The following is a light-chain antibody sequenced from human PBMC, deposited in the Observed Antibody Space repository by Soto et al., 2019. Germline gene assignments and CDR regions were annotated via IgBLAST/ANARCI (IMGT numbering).Light chain of an antibody. CDR2: DVV. CDR1: SSDVGGYNY. CDR3: CSYAGSFTLGA. J-gene: IGLJ2*01. Sequence: QSALTQPRSVSGSPGQSVTISCTGTSSDVGGYNYVSWYQQHPGEAPKLMIYDVVKRPSGVPDRFSGSKSGNTASLTISGLQAEDEADYYCCSYAGSFTLGAFGGGTKLTVL. V-gene: IGLV2-11*01.